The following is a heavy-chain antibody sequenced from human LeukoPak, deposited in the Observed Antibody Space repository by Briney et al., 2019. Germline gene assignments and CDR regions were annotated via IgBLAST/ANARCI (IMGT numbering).Heavy chain of an antibody. CDR3: AKVSGYCTNGVYFSYY. D-gene: IGHD2-8*01. CDR2: ISGSGGST. J-gene: IGHJ4*02. Sequence: PGASLRLSCAAFGFTFSSSAMSWVRQAPGKGLEWVSAISGSGGSTYYYADSVKGRFTISRDNSKNTLYLQMNSLRAEDTAVYYCAKVSGYCTNGVYFSYYWGQGTLVTVSS. CDR1: GFTFSSSA. V-gene: IGHV3-23*01.